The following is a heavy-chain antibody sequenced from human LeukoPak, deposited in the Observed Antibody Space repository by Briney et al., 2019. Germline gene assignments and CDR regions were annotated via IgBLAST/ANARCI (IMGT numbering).Heavy chain of an antibody. CDR1: GYTFTGYY. J-gene: IGHJ4*02. Sequence: ASVKVSCKASGYTFTGYYMHWVRQAPGQGLEWMGRINPNSGGTNYAQKFQGRVTMTRDTSISTAYMELSRLRSDDTAVYYCARHDYDSSGYYSLGLQISYYFDYWGQGTLVTVSS. CDR3: ARHDYDSSGYYSLGLQISYYFDY. D-gene: IGHD3-22*01. CDR2: INPNSGGT. V-gene: IGHV1-2*06.